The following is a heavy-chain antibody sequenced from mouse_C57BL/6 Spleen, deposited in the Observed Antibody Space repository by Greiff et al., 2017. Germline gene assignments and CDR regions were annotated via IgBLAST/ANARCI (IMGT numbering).Heavy chain of an antibody. V-gene: IGHV2-3*01. CDR1: GFSLTSYG. J-gene: IGHJ3*01. CDR3: AKLGFTTVHRGFAY. Sequence: VKLVESGPGLVAPSQSLSITCTVSGFSLTSYGVSWVRQPPGKGLEWLGVIWGDGSTNYHSALISRLSISKDNSKSQVFLKLNSLQTDDTATYYCAKLGFTTVHRGFAYWGQGTLVTVSA. CDR2: IWGDGST. D-gene: IGHD1-1*01.